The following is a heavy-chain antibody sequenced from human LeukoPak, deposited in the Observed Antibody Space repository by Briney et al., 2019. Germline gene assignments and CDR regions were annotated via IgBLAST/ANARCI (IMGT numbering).Heavy chain of an antibody. CDR2: IYYSGST. D-gene: IGHD6-19*01. CDR3: ARRRYSSGWYYFDY. V-gene: IGHV4-39*01. J-gene: IGHJ4*02. CDR1: GFTVSSNY. Sequence: PGGSLRLSCAASGFTVSSNYMSWVRQPPGKGLEWIGSIYYSGSTYYNPSLKSRVTISVDTSKNQFSLKLSSVTAADTAVCYCARRRYSSGWYYFDYWGQGTLVTVSS.